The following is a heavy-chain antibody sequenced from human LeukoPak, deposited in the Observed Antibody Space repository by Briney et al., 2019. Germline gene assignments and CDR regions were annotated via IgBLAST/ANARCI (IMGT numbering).Heavy chain of an antibody. D-gene: IGHD1-26*01. Sequence: PGGSLRLSCAASGFTFSDYQMSWVRQAPGKGLEWVANIKQDGSEKYYVDSVKGRFTISRDNAKNSLYLQMNSLRAEDTAVYYCARDAVWQLQAIDYWGQGTLVTVSS. CDR3: ARDAVWQLQAIDY. V-gene: IGHV3-7*01. J-gene: IGHJ4*02. CDR2: IKQDGSEK. CDR1: GFTFSDYQ.